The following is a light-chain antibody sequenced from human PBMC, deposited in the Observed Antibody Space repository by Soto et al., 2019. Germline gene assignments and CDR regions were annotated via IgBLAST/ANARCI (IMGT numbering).Light chain of an antibody. J-gene: IGLJ2*01. V-gene: IGLV2-23*02. Sequence: QSALTQPASVSGSPGQSITISCTRSSSDVGNYKFVSWYQQHPGQAPKFLIYEVSKRPPGVSNRFSGSKSGNTASLTISGLQAEDEADYYCCSYAGESSFAIFGGGTKVTVL. CDR2: EVS. CDR3: CSYAGESSFAI. CDR1: SSDVGNYKF.